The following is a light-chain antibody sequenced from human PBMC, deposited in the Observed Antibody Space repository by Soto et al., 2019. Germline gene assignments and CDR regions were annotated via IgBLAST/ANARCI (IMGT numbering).Light chain of an antibody. J-gene: IGLJ3*02. V-gene: IGLV1-51*01. CDR3: GSWDTSLSGMV. CDR1: SSNIGNNY. Sequence: QSVLTQPPSVSAAPGQKVTISCSGSSSNIGNNYVSWYQHLPGTAPKLLIYDNNKRPSGIPDRFSGSKSGTSATLGITGLQAGDEADYYCGSWDTSLSGMVFGGGTKVTVL. CDR2: DNN.